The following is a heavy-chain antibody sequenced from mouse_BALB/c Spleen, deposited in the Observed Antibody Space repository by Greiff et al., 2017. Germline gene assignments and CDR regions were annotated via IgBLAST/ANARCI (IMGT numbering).Heavy chain of an antibody. V-gene: IGHV3-6*02. CDR3: ARGRALHYYGSSTGYFDV. J-gene: IGHJ1*01. Sequence: EVQLQESGPGLVKPSQSLSLTCSVTGYSITSGYYWNWIRQFPGNKLEWMGYISYDGSNNYNPSLKNRISITRDTSKNQFFLKLNSVTTEDTATYYCARGRALHYYGSSTGYFDVWGAGTTVTVSS. CDR1: GYSITSGYY. CDR2: ISYDGSN. D-gene: IGHD1-1*01.